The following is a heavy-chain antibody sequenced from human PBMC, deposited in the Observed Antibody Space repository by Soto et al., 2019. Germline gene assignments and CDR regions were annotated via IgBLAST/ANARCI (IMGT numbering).Heavy chain of an antibody. D-gene: IGHD3-10*01. J-gene: IGHJ6*02. V-gene: IGHV3-30-3*01. CDR2: ISYDGAKK. CDR1: GFSFRTYD. CDR3: AREELPDLNHYYYAMDV. Sequence: QVQLVESGGGVVRPGRSLRLSCAASGFSFRTYDMHWVRQAPGKGLEWVAVISYDGAKKYYANSVKGRFTISRDNSKNTLFVQMNSLRAEDTAVYYCAREELPDLNHYYYAMDVWGQGTTVTVS.